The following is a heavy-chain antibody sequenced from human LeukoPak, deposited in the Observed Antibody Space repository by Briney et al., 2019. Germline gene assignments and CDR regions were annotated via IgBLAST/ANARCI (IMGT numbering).Heavy chain of an antibody. CDR2: INPSGGST. CDR1: GYTFISYY. J-gene: IGHJ5*02. Sequence: ASVKVSCKASGYTFISYYMHWVRQAPGQGLEWMGIINPSGGSTSYAQKFQGRVTMTRDTSTSTVCMELSSLRSEDTAVYYCARECSGGSCYHWGQGTLVTVSS. CDR3: ARECSGGSCYH. V-gene: IGHV1-46*01. D-gene: IGHD2-15*01.